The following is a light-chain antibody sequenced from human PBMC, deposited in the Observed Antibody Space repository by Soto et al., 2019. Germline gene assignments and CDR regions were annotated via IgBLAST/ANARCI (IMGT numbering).Light chain of an antibody. Sequence: DIQMTQSPASLSSSVGDIVTITCRVSHSMSTYLNWYQQKVGKAPKLLIYAASSLQRGVPSRFSGSGSGTDFTLTISSLQPEDFATYYCQQSDSTPRTFGQGTKLEIK. V-gene: IGKV1-39*01. J-gene: IGKJ2*02. CDR3: QQSDSTPRT. CDR1: HSMSTY. CDR2: AAS.